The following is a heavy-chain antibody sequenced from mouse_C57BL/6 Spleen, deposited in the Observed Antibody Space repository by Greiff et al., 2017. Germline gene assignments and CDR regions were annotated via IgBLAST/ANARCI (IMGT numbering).Heavy chain of an antibody. Sequence: VQLQQSGPELVKPGASVKISCKASGYAFSSSWMNWVKQRPGKGLEWIGRIYPGDGDTNYNGKFKGKATLTADKSSSTAYMQLSSLTSEDSAVYFCARLDYYSNYKDAMDYWGQGTSVTVSS. CDR1: GYAFSSSW. J-gene: IGHJ4*01. CDR3: ARLDYYSNYKDAMDY. CDR2: IYPGDGDT. V-gene: IGHV1-82*01. D-gene: IGHD2-5*01.